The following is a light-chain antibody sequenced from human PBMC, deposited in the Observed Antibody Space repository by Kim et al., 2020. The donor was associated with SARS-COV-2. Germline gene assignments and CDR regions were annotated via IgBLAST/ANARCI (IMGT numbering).Light chain of an antibody. CDR2: AAS. CDR3: QQSNNFPIT. CDR1: QGIASW. V-gene: IGKV1-12*01. Sequence: DVQMTQSPSSVSASVGDTVTITCRASQGIASWLAWYQQKPGKAPKLLIYAASALQSGVPSRFSGSWSGREFTLTIRSLQPEDVATYFCQQSNNFPITFGQGTRLEIK. J-gene: IGKJ5*01.